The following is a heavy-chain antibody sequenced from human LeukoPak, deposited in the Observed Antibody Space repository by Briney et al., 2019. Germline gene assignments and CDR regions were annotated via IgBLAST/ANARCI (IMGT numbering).Heavy chain of an antibody. CDR1: GGSISSSSYY. V-gene: IGHV4-39*01. D-gene: IGHD6-19*01. J-gene: IGHJ4*02. Sequence: SETLSLTCTVSGGSISSSSYYWGWIRQPPGKGLEWIGSIYYSGSTYYNPSLKSRVTISVDTSKHQSSLKLSSVTAADTAVYYCARQSGIAVANLIDYWGQGTLVTVSS. CDR2: IYYSGST. CDR3: ARQSGIAVANLIDY.